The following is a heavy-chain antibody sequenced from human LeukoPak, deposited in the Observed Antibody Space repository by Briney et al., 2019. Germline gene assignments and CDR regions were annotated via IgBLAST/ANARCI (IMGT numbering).Heavy chain of an antibody. V-gene: IGHV1-69*06. D-gene: IGHD3-10*01. Sequence: SVKVSCKASGGTFSSYAISWVRQAPGQGLEWMGGIIPIFGTANYAQKFQGRVTITADKSTSTAYMELSSLRSEDTAVYYCARGYYYGSGTNEDFDYWGQGTLVTVSS. CDR1: GGTFSSYA. J-gene: IGHJ4*02. CDR3: ARGYYYGSGTNEDFDY. CDR2: IIPIFGTA.